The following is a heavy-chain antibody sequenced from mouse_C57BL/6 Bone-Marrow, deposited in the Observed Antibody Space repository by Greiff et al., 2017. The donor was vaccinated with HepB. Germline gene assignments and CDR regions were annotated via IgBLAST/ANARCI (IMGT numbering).Heavy chain of an antibody. V-gene: IGHV1-15*01. Sequence: QVQLQQPGAELVKPGASVKLSCEASGYTFTDYEMHWVKQTPVHGLEWIGAIDPETGGTAYNQKFKGKAILTADKSSSTAYMELRSLTSEDSAVYYCTRRDLLWDYWGQGTTLTVSS. CDR2: IDPETGGT. J-gene: IGHJ2*01. CDR3: TRRDLLWDY. D-gene: IGHD2-1*01. CDR1: GYTFTDYE.